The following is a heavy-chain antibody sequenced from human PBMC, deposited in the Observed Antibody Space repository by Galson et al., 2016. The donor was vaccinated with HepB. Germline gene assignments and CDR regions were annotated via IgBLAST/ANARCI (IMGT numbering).Heavy chain of an antibody. CDR3: ARHDLGATGFFYLDV. J-gene: IGHJ6*03. CDR1: GYIFIDYW. V-gene: IGHV5-10-1*01. D-gene: IGHD5-12*01. CDR2: LGPRGDYR. Sequence: SGAEVKKPGESLRISCEASGYIFIDYWISWVRQVPGKGLEWVGTLGPRGDYRSNSPALQGHVSISIDNSVTTAYLQWNSLKAADTAVYYCARHDLGATGFFYLDVWGNGTPVTVSS.